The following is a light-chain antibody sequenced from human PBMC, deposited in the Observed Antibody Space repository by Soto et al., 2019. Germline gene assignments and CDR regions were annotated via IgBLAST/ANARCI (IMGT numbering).Light chain of an antibody. J-gene: IGKJ1*01. CDR2: KAS. Sequence: DIQMTQSPSTLSATAGDTVTITCRASQTISSWLAWYQQKPGKAPKLLIYKASTLKSGVPSRFSGSGSGTEFTLTISSLQPDDFATYYCQHYNSYSEAFGQGTKV. V-gene: IGKV1-5*03. CDR3: QHYNSYSEA. CDR1: QTISSW.